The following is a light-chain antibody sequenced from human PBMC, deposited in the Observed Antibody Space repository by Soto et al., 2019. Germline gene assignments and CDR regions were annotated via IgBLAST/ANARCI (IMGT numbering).Light chain of an antibody. CDR2: DAS. J-gene: IGKJ5*01. Sequence: EIVFTHSPATLSFSPVERATLSCRASQSVSSYLAWYQQKPGQAPRLLIYDASNRATGIPARFSGSGSGTDFTLTISSLEPEDFAVYYCQQRSNWLSVTFGQGTRLEI. V-gene: IGKV3-11*01. CDR3: QQRSNWLSVT. CDR1: QSVSSY.